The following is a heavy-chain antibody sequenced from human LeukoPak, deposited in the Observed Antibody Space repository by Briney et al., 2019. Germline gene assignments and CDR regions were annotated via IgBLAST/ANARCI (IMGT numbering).Heavy chain of an antibody. CDR3: ASGCSSNSCYEDWFDP. D-gene: IGHD2-2*01. CDR2: INHSGST. V-gene: IGHV4-34*01. J-gene: IGHJ5*02. Sequence: PSETLSLTCAVYGGSFSGYYWSWIRQPPGKGLEWIGEINHSGSTNYNPSLKSRVTISVDTSKNQFSLKLSSVPAADTAVYYCASGCSSNSCYEDWFDPWGQGTLVTVSS. CDR1: GGSFSGYY.